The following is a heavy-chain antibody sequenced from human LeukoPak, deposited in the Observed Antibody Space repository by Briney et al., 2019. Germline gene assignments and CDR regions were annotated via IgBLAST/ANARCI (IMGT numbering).Heavy chain of an antibody. CDR3: ARDFSSSSTVYYYYYMDV. D-gene: IGHD6-6*01. J-gene: IGHJ6*03. V-gene: IGHV4-38-2*02. Sequence: SETLSLTCYVSGDSISSSYYWGWIRQPPGKGLEWIGTIYYSGTTYYNPSLKSRVTISLDTSKNQFSLKLSSVTAADTAIYYCARDFSSSSTVYYYYYMDVWGKGTTVTVSS. CDR1: GDSISSSYY. CDR2: IYYSGTT.